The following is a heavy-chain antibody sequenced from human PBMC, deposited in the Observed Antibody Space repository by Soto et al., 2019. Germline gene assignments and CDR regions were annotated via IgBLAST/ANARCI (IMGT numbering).Heavy chain of an antibody. CDR2: ISGSGLYI. CDR1: GFSFSSHS. D-gene: IGHD6-6*01. J-gene: IGHJ6*03. CDR3: AREDSARQYTNSYYYMDV. Sequence: SGGSLRLSCAVSGFSFSSHSMNWVRQAPGKGLEWVASISGSGLYIYYGDSVKGRFTISRDNAKNSLYLQMNSLRADDTAVYYCAREDSARQYTNSYYYMDVWGKGTTVTVSS. V-gene: IGHV3-21*01.